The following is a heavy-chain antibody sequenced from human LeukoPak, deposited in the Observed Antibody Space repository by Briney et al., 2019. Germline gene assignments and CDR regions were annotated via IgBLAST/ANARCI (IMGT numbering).Heavy chain of an antibody. CDR3: ARTYYYGSGSFYS. CDR1: GFTFSSYS. CDR2: ISSSSSHI. Sequence: GGSLRLSCAASGFTFSSYSMNWVRQAPGKGLEWVSSISSSSSHIYYADSVKGRFTISRDNAKNSLYLQMNSLRAEDTAVYYCARTYYYGSGSFYSWGQGTLVTVSS. J-gene: IGHJ4*02. V-gene: IGHV3-21*01. D-gene: IGHD3-10*01.